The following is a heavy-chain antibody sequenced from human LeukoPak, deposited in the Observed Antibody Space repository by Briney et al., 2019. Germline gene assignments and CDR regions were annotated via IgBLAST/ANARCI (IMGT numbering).Heavy chain of an antibody. V-gene: IGHV3-21*01. CDR3: ARDIWYNWNDFFDY. CDR1: GFTFSSYS. Sequence: AGGSLRLSCAASGFTFSSYSMTWVRQAPGKGLEWVSSISSSSSYIYYADSVKGRFTISRDNAKNSLYLQMNSLRAEDTAVYYCARDIWYNWNDFFDYWGQGTLVTVSS. CDR2: ISSSSSYI. J-gene: IGHJ4*02. D-gene: IGHD1-20*01.